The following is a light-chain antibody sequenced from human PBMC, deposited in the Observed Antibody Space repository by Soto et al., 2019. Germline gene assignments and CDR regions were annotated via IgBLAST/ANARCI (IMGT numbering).Light chain of an antibody. J-gene: IGLJ1*01. CDR3: AAWDGSLSGHV. CDR2: DVS. CDR1: SSDIGAYKY. V-gene: IGLV2-8*01. Sequence: QSALTQPPSASGSPGQSVTISCTGTSSDIGAYKYVAWYQQHPGKAPKLMIFDVSQRPSGVPDRFSGSKSGNTASLAISGLRSEDEADYYCAAWDGSLSGHVFGTGTKVTVL.